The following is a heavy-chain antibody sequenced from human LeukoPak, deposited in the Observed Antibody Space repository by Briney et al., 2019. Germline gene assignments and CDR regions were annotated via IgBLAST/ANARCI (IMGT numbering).Heavy chain of an antibody. CDR2: MYTRGST. CDR1: GDSISSGTYY. J-gene: IGHJ6*03. Sequence: SQTLSLTCTVSGDSISSGTYYWSWIRQPAGKGLEWIGRMYTRGSTNYNPSLKSRATISVDTSKNQFSLKLSSVTAADTAVYYRARGYSSSSTFYYYYYYMDVWGKGTTVTVSS. V-gene: IGHV4-61*02. D-gene: IGHD6-6*01. CDR3: ARGYSSSSTFYYYYYYMDV.